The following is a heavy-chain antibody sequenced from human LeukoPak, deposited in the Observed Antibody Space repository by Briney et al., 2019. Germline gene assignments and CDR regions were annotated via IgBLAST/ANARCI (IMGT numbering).Heavy chain of an antibody. CDR1: GGSFSGYY. CDR2: INHSGGT. V-gene: IGHV4-34*01. Sequence: SETLSLTCAVYGGSFSGYYWSWIRQPPGKGLEWIGEINHSGGTNYNPSLKSRVTISVDTSKNRFSLKLSSVTAADTAVYYCAGIKTGLFDYWGQGTLVTVSS. J-gene: IGHJ4*02. D-gene: IGHD3-9*01. CDR3: AGIKTGLFDY.